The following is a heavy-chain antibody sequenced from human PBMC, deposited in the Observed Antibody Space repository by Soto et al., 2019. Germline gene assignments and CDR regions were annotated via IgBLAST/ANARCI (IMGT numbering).Heavy chain of an antibody. Sequence: QVQLQESGPRLVKPSQTLSLTCTVSGDSIGSGDYYWTWIRQPPGKGLEWIGYIYYIGTTFYNPSLESRVNISVDTSKNQFSLRVTSVTAADTAVYYCARGSTYSGFVPWGQGTLITV. V-gene: IGHV4-30-4*01. CDR3: ARGSTYSGFVP. J-gene: IGHJ5*02. CDR1: GDSIGSGDYY. CDR2: IYYIGTT. D-gene: IGHD3-10*01.